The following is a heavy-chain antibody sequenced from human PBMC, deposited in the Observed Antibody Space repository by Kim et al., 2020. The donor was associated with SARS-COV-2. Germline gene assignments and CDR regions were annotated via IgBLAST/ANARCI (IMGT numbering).Heavy chain of an antibody. CDR1: GGSISSSSYY. Sequence: SETLSLTCTVSGGSISSSSYYWGWIRQPPGKGLEWIGSIYYSGSTYYNPSLKSRVTISVDTSKNQFSLKLSSVTAADTAVYYCARQGVVLEPGGYGFDLWGQGTMVTVSS. J-gene: IGHJ3*01. V-gene: IGHV4-39*01. CDR2: IYYSGST. CDR3: ARQGVVLEPGGYGFDL. D-gene: IGHD3-3*01.